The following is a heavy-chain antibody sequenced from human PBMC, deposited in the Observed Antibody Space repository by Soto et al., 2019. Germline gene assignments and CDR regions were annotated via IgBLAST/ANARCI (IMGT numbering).Heavy chain of an antibody. Sequence: GGPLRLSCAASGFTFSTYTLHWVRQAPGKGLEWVAVLSFDESSKFYAASVKGRFTLSRDNSKNTLYLQMNSLRAEDTAVYYCARDFSTTAPFDYWGQGTLVTVSS. CDR1: GFTFSTYT. D-gene: IGHD4-17*01. CDR2: LSFDESSK. V-gene: IGHV3-30-3*01. J-gene: IGHJ4*02. CDR3: ARDFSTTAPFDY.